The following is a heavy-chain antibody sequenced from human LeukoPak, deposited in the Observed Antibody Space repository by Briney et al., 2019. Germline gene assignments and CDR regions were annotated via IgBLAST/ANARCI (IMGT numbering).Heavy chain of an antibody. Sequence: GGSLRLSCAASGFTFSSYAMSWVRQAPGKGLEWVSAISGSGGSTNYADSVKGRFTISRDNSKNTLYVQMNSLRAEDTAVYYCAKDGESGYSYADYWGQGTLVTVSS. CDR2: ISGSGGST. CDR1: GFTFSSYA. D-gene: IGHD5-18*01. V-gene: IGHV3-23*01. J-gene: IGHJ4*02. CDR3: AKDGESGYSYADY.